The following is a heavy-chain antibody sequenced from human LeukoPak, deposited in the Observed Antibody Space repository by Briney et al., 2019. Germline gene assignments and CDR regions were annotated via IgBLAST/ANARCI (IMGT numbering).Heavy chain of an antibody. Sequence: GGSLRLSCAASGFTFSSYAMHWVRQAPGKGLEYVSAISSNGGSTYYANSVKGRFTISRDNSKNTLYLQMGSLGAEDMAVYYCARSLWFGELSYYYYMDVWGKGTTVTVSS. CDR3: ARSLWFGELSYYYYMDV. D-gene: IGHD3-10*01. J-gene: IGHJ6*03. V-gene: IGHV3-64*01. CDR2: ISSNGGST. CDR1: GFTFSSYA.